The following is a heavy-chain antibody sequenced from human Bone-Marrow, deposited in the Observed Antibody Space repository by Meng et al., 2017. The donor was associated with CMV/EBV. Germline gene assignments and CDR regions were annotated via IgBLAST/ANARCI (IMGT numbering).Heavy chain of an antibody. V-gene: IGHV3-23*01. CDR3: AKVWGGRKGDY. CDR1: GFTFSSYA. CDR2: ISGSGGST. D-gene: IGHD3-16*01. J-gene: IGHJ4*02. Sequence: GESLKISCAASGFTFSSYAMSWVRQAPGKGLEWVSAISGSGGSTYYADSVKGRFTISRDNSKSTLYLQMNSLRAEDTAVYYCAKVWGGRKGDYWGQGTLVTVSS.